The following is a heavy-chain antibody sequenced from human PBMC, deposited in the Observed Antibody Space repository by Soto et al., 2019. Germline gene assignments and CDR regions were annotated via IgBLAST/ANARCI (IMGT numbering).Heavy chain of an antibody. CDR1: GGSISSGDYY. V-gene: IGHV4-30-4*01. CDR2: IYSSGTT. J-gene: IGHJ4*02. D-gene: IGHD2-15*01. CDR3: ARARGARYFDY. Sequence: QVQLQESGPGLVKPSQTLSLTCTVSGGSISSGDYYWSWIRQPPGKGLEWIGYIYSSGTTYYNPSLKSRVTIPVATSKNPFSLKLSSGTAADTAVYYCARARGARYFDYWGQGTLVTVSS.